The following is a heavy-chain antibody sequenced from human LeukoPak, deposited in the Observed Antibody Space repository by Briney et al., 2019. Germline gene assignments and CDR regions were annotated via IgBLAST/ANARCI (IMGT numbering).Heavy chain of an antibody. Sequence: GGSLRLSCAASGFTFSSYEMNWVRQAPGKGLEWVSYISSSGSTIYYADSVKGRFTISRDNAKNSLYLQMNSLRAEDTALYYCARDRSTPYYDSSGYYFDYWGQGTLVTVSS. J-gene: IGHJ4*02. CDR1: GFTFSSYE. V-gene: IGHV3-48*03. CDR2: ISSSGSTI. CDR3: ARDRSTPYYDSSGYYFDY. D-gene: IGHD3-22*01.